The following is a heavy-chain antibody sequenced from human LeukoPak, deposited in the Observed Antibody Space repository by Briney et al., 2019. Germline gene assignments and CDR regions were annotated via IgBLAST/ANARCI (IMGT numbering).Heavy chain of an antibody. CDR1: GFTFSSYG. CDR3: ARPHASLYSSSRLGY. Sequence: PGGSLRLSCAASGFTFSSYGMHWVRQAPGKGLEWVAVIWYDGSNKYYADSVKGRFTISRDNSKNTLYLQMNSLRAEDTAVYYCARPHASLYSSSRLGYWGQGTLVTVSS. D-gene: IGHD6-13*01. V-gene: IGHV3-33*01. CDR2: IWYDGSNK. J-gene: IGHJ4*02.